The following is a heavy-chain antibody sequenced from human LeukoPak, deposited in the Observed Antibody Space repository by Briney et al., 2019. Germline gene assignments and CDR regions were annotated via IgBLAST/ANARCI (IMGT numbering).Heavy chain of an antibody. Sequence: SETLSLTCTVSGGSISSYYWSWVRQPPGKGLEWIGYIYYSGSTNYNPSLKSRVTISVDTSKNQFSLKLSSVTAADTAVYYCARHSYRGSGSYDYWGQGTLVTVSS. CDR2: IYYSGST. D-gene: IGHD3-10*01. CDR3: ARHSYRGSGSYDY. CDR1: GGSISSYY. J-gene: IGHJ4*02. V-gene: IGHV4-59*08.